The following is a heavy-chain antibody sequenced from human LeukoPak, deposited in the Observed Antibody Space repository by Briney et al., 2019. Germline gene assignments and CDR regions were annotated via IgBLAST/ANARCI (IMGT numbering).Heavy chain of an antibody. D-gene: IGHD3-10*01. CDR1: GGSFSGYY. Sequence: PSETLSLTCAVYGGSFSGYYWSWIRQPPGKGLEWIGEINHSGSTNYNPSLKSRVTISVDTSKNQFSLKLSSVTAADTAVYYCARSKSITMVRGVRRDWFDPWGQGTLATVSS. V-gene: IGHV4-34*01. CDR2: INHSGST. J-gene: IGHJ5*02. CDR3: ARSKSITMVRGVRRDWFDP.